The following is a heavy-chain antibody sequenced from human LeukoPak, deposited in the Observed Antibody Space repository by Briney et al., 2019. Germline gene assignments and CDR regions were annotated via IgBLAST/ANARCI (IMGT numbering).Heavy chain of an antibody. V-gene: IGHV3-30-3*01. CDR1: GFTFSSYA. J-gene: IGHJ3*02. Sequence: GGSLRLSCAASGFTFSSYAMSWVRQAPGKGLEWVAVISYDGSNKYYADSVKGRFTISRDNSKNTLYLQMNSLRAEDTAVYYCARDTGIWGQGTMVTVSS. CDR2: ISYDGSNK. CDR3: ARDTGI. D-gene: IGHD2-8*02.